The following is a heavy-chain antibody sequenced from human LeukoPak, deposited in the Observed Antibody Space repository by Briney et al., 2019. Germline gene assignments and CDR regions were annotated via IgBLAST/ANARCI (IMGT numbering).Heavy chain of an antibody. J-gene: IGHJ4*02. CDR2: IVVGSGNT. V-gene: IGHV1-58*01. CDR3: AADLNVEWELPTFDY. CDR1: GFTFTSSA. Sequence: ASVKVSCKASGFTFTSSAEQWVRQARGQRLEWIGWIVVGSGNTNYAQKFQERVTITRDMSTSTAYMELSSLRSEDTAVYYCAADLNVEWELPTFDYWGQGTLVTVSS. D-gene: IGHD1-26*01.